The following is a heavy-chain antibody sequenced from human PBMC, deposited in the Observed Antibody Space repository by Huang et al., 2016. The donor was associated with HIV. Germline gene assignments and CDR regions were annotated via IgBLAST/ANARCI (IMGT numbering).Heavy chain of an antibody. V-gene: IGHV3-53*01. Sequence: EVQLVESGGGLIQPGGSLRLSCAVSGFTVSSNYMSWVRQAPGKGLEWVSVIHNGGNTYYADSVKGRFASSRDNFKNTLYLQMNSLRAEDTAVYYCAREFCGGDCFRSRDAFDIWGQGTMVTVAS. D-gene: IGHD2-21*02. J-gene: IGHJ3*02. CDR1: GFTVSSNY. CDR2: IHNGGNT. CDR3: AREFCGGDCFRSRDAFDI.